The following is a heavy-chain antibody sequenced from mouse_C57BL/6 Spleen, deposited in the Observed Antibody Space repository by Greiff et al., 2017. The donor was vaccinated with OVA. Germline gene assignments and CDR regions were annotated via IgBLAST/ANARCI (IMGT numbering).Heavy chain of an antibody. CDR1: GYTFTDYE. CDR3: TRAGTRRWYFCV. V-gene: IGHV1-15*01. Sequence: QVQLQQSGAELVRPGASVTLSCKASGYTFTDYEMHWVKQTPVHGLEWIGAIDPETGGTAYNQKFKGKAILTADKSSSTAYMELRSLTSEDSAVYYCTRAGTRRWYFCVRGTGTTVTFSS. CDR2: IDPETGGT. J-gene: IGHJ1*03.